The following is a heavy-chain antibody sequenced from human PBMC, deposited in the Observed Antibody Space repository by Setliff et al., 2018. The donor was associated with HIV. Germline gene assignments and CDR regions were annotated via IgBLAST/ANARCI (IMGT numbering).Heavy chain of an antibody. J-gene: IGHJ4*02. CDR3: ARDSGTVVGANGPGY. D-gene: IGHD1-26*01. V-gene: IGHV3-21*01. Sequence: PGGSLRLSCAASGFNFSSHTMNWIRQAPGKGLEWVSSISSTGTYIYYADSVKARFTISRDNAKNSLYLQMNSMRADDTAVYYCARDSGTVVGANGPGYWGQGTLVTVSS. CDR1: GFNFSSHT. CDR2: ISSTGTYI.